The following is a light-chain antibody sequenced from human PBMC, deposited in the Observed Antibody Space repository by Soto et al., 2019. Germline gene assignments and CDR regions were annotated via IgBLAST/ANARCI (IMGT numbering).Light chain of an antibody. V-gene: IGLV2-18*02. CDR3: NSYTGSSTYV. CDR1: SSDVGSYNR. Sequence: QSALTRAPSVSGSPGQSVAISCTGTSSDVGSYNRVSWYQQPPGAAPKLMIYEVSNRPSGVPDRFSGSKSGNTASLTISGLKAEDEADYYCNSYTGSSTYVFGTGTKVTVL. J-gene: IGLJ1*01. CDR2: EVS.